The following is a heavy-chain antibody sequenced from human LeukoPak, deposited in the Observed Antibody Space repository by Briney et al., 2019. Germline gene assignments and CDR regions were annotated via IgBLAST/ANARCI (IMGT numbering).Heavy chain of an antibody. J-gene: IGHJ5*02. D-gene: IGHD6-13*01. CDR3: ARLYIGGYSGSTNYNWFDP. CDR2: INHSGST. CDR1: GGSFSGYY. V-gene: IGHV4-34*01. Sequence: SETLSLTCAVYGGSFSGYYWSWIRQPPGKGLEWIGEINHSGSTNYNPSIKSRVTISVDTSKNRFSLSLTSVTAADTAVYYCARLYIGGYSGSTNYNWFDPWGQGTLVTVSS.